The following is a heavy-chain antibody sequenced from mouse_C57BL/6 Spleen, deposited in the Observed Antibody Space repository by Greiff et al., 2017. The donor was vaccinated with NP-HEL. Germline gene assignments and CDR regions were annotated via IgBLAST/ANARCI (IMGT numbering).Heavy chain of an antibody. V-gene: IGHV7-3*01. CDR1: GFTFTDYY. D-gene: IGHD1-1*01. Sequence: EVQLQESGGGLVQPGGSLSLSCAASGFTFTDYYMSWVRQPPGKALEWLGFIRNKANGYTTEYSASVKGRFTISRDNSQSILYLQMNALRAEDSATYYCASPHYGGYAMDYWGQGTSVTVSS. J-gene: IGHJ4*01. CDR2: IRNKANGYTT. CDR3: ASPHYGGYAMDY.